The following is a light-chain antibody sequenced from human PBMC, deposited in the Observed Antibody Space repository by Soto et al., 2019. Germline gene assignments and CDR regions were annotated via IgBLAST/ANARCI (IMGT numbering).Light chain of an antibody. CDR3: CSFAGRYSYV. CDR2: DVS. Sequence: QSALTQPRSVSGSPGQSVTISCTGTRSDVGGYDYVSWFQQHPDKAPKVIIYDVSKRPSGVPDRFSGSKSGNTASLTISGLRPEDEADYYCCSFAGRYSYVFGTGTKVTVL. J-gene: IGLJ1*01. CDR1: RSDVGGYDY. V-gene: IGLV2-11*01.